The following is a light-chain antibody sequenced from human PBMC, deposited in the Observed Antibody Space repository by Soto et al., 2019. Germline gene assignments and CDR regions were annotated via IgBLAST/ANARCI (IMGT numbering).Light chain of an antibody. CDR1: QGISSY. Sequence: IQLTQSPSSLSASVGDRVTITCRASQGISSYLACYQQKPGKAPKLLIYAASTLQSGVPSRFSGSGSGTDFTLTISSLQPEDFATYYCHQPSGTFGPGTKVDIK. J-gene: IGKJ3*01. V-gene: IGKV1-9*01. CDR3: HQPSGT. CDR2: AAS.